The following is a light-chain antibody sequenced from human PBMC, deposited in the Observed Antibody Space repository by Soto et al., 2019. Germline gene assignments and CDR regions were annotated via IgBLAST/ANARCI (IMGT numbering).Light chain of an antibody. J-gene: IGLJ2*01. CDR1: SSNIGNNY. CDR3: GTWDSSLSVVV. V-gene: IGLV1-51*01. CDR2: DNN. Sequence: QSVLTQPPSVSAAPGQKVTISCSGSSSNIGNNYVSWYQHLPGTAPKLLIYDNNKRPSGIPDRFSGSKSGTSATLGITGLQTGDEDDYYCGTWDSSLSVVVFVGGTKLTV.